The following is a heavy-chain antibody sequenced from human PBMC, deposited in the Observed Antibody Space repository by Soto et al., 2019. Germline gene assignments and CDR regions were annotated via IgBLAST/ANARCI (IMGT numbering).Heavy chain of an antibody. V-gene: IGHV3-23*01. CDR3: ASHNYYNSDRRSAPLDQ. Sequence: HLLESGGGLVQPGGSLRLSCAASGFTFSNYAMSWVRQAPGKGLEWVSAISVSGNITPYADSVKGRFTISRDNSKTTLYLQMNSLRAEDTAVYFCASHNYYNSDRRSAPLDQWGPGTLVTVSS. CDR2: ISVSGNIT. J-gene: IGHJ4*02. D-gene: IGHD3-10*01. CDR1: GFTFSNYA.